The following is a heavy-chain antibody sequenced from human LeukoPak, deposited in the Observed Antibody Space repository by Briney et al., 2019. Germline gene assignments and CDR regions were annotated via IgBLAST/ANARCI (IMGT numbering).Heavy chain of an antibody. CDR2: IYYSGTT. D-gene: IGHD6-19*01. Sequence: SETLSLTCTVSGGSGGSITNYYWSWIRQPPGKGLEWIGYIYYSGTTNYHPSLKSRVTISLDTSKNQFSLKLRSVTAADTAVYYCARMISSGWRRGDAFDIWGQGTMVTVAS. J-gene: IGHJ3*02. V-gene: IGHV4-59*01. CDR3: ARMISSGWRRGDAFDI. CDR1: GGSGGSITNYY.